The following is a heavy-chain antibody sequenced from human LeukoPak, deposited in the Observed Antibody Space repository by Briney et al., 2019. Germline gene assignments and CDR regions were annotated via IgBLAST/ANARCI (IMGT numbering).Heavy chain of an antibody. CDR3: ARDNYDTGGYYFD. D-gene: IGHD3-22*01. V-gene: IGHV3-48*03. CDR2: ISSGGDTT. J-gene: IGHJ4*02. Sequence: PGGSLRLSCAASGFTFSSYETNWVRQAPGKGLDWVSYISSGGDTTYYADSVKGRFTISRDNAKNSLYLQMNSLRAEDTAVYYCARDNYDTGGYYFDWGQGTLVTVSS. CDR1: GFTFSSYE.